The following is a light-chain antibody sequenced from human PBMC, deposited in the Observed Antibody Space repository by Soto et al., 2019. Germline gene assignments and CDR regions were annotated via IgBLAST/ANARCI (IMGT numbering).Light chain of an antibody. CDR3: CSYAGSSTLDVV. V-gene: IGLV2-23*02. CDR2: EVS. CDR1: SSDVGSYNL. J-gene: IGLJ2*01. Sequence: HSALTQPASVSGSPGQSITISCTGTSSDVGSYNLVSWYQQHPGKAPKLMIYEVSKRPSGVSNRFSGSKSGNTASLTISGLQAEDEADYYCCSYAGSSTLDVVFGGGTKLTVL.